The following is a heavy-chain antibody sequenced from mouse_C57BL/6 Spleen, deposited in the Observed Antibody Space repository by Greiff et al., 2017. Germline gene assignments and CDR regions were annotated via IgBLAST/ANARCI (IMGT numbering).Heavy chain of an antibody. CDR1: GFTIKNTY. V-gene: IGHV14-3*01. J-gene: IGHJ2*01. Sequence: FQLQHSVPGLLGPGPSVSLSCTASGFTIKNTYMPWVSQRPEQALEWIGRIDPANVNTKYAPKFQGKATITADTAANTAYLQLSSLTSEDTAIYYCARGGSGQLRPPDYWGQGTTLTVSS. D-gene: IGHD3-2*02. CDR2: IDPANVNT. CDR3: ARGGSGQLRPPDY.